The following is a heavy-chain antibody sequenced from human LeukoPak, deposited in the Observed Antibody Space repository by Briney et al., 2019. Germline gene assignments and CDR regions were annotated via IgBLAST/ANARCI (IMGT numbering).Heavy chain of an antibody. CDR3: AKVISSSWADY. Sequence: GGSLRLSCAASGFTFSNYWMSWVRQAPGKGLEWVANIKQDGSEKHYVDSVKGRFTISTDNAKNSMDLQMNSLRAEDTAVYYCAKVISSSWADYWGQGALVTVSS. V-gene: IGHV3-7*03. J-gene: IGHJ4*02. D-gene: IGHD6-13*01. CDR1: GFTFSNYW. CDR2: IKQDGSEK.